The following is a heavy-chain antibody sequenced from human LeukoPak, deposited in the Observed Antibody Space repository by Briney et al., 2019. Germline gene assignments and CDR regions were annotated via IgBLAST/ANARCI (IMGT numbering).Heavy chain of an antibody. CDR3: ARGSQNYYNPFDN. CDR1: GGSISGSISGTY. CDR2: IHSSGST. D-gene: IGHD3-10*01. J-gene: IGHJ4*02. V-gene: IGHV4-4*07. Sequence: SETLSLTCTVSGGSISGSISGTYWSWVRQPAGKGLEWIGRIHSSGSTKYNPSLKSRVTMSVDTSKSQLFLRLTSVTAADTALYYCARGSQNYYNPFDNWGQGTLVTVSS.